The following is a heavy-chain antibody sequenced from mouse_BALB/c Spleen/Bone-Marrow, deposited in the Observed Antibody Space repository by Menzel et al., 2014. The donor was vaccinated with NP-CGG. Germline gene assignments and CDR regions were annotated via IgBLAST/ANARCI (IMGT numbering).Heavy chain of an antibody. Sequence: EVQLVESGGGLVQPGGSLKLSCAASGFTFSSYGMSWVRQTPDKRLELVATINSNGGSTYYPDSVKGRFTISRDNAKNTLYLQMSSLKSEDTAMYYCARDYYGSSYAMDYWGQGTSATVSS. V-gene: IGHV5-6-3*01. CDR2: INSNGGST. CDR3: ARDYYGSSYAMDY. CDR1: GFTFSSYG. D-gene: IGHD1-1*01. J-gene: IGHJ4*01.